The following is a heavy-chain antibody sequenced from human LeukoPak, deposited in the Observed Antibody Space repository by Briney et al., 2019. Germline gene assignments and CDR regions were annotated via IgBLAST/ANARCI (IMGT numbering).Heavy chain of an antibody. CDR1: GFTFSSYA. Sequence: GRSLRLSCAASGFTFSSYAMHWVRRAPGKGLEWVAVISYDGSNKYYADSVKGRFTISRDNSKNTLYLQMNSLRAEDTAVYYCARDHKDYLVDYWGQGTLVTVSS. D-gene: IGHD2/OR15-2a*01. CDR3: ARDHKDYLVDY. CDR2: ISYDGSNK. J-gene: IGHJ4*02. V-gene: IGHV3-30*04.